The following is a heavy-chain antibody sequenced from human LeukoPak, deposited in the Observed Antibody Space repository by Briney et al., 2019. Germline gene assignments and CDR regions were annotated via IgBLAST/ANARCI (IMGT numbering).Heavy chain of an antibody. CDR3: TRDRCFRTSRERTIDY. Sequence: GSLRLSCTASGFSFGDDAMSWVRQAPGKGLEWVGFISSKANGGTTEYAASVKGRFTISRDDSKSIAYLQMNSLKTEDTAVYYYTRDRCFRTSRERTIDYWGQGTLVTVSS. J-gene: IGHJ4*02. CDR2: ISSKANGGTT. V-gene: IGHV3-49*04. CDR1: GFSFGDDA. D-gene: IGHD1-1*01.